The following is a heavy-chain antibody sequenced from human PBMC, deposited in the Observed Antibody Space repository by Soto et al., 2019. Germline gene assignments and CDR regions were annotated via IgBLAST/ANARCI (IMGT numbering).Heavy chain of an antibody. D-gene: IGHD2-2*01. CDR2: IIPIFGTA. CDR1: GGTFSSYA. V-gene: IGHV1-69*06. J-gene: IGHJ6*02. Sequence: QVQLVHYVAEVKKPGSSVKVSCKASGGTFSSYAISWVRQAPGQGLEWMGGIIPIFGTANYAQKFQGRVTITADKSTSTAYMELSSLRSDDTAVYYCASLSGCVVPAANYYCYGLDVWCHGTTVTESS. CDR3: ASLSGCVVPAANYYCYGLDV.